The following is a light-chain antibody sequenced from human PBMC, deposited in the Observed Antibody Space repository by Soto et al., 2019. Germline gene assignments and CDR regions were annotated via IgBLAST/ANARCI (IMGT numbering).Light chain of an antibody. CDR2: GNS. Sequence: QSVLTQPPSVSGAPGQRVTIYCTGSSSNIGAGYDVHWYQQLPGTAPKLLIYGNSNRPSGVPDRFSGSKSGTSASLAITGLQAEDEADYYCQSYDNSLSGSNVFGTGTKLTVL. V-gene: IGLV1-40*01. CDR3: QSYDNSLSGSNV. J-gene: IGLJ1*01. CDR1: SSNIGAGYD.